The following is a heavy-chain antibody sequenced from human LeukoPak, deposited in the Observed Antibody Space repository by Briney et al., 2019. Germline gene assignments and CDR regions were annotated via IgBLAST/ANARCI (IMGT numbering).Heavy chain of an antibody. CDR1: GFTFSSYG. J-gene: IGHJ5*02. D-gene: IGHD6-19*01. CDR3: ASSGWYSTPNWFDP. Sequence: GGSLRLSCAASGFTFSSYGMHWVRQAPGKGLGWVAFIRYDGSNKYYADSVKGRFTISRDNAKNSLYLQMNSLRAEDTAMYYCASSGWYSTPNWFDPWGQGTLVIVSS. V-gene: IGHV3-30*02. CDR2: IRYDGSNK.